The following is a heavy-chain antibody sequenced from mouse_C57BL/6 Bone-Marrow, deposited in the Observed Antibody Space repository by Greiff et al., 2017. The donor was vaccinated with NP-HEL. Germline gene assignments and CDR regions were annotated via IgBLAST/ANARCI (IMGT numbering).Heavy chain of an antibody. CDR1: GYTFTSYW. J-gene: IGHJ2*01. CDR3: ARDHYYGSYYFDY. D-gene: IGHD1-1*01. V-gene: IGHV1-53*01. CDR2: INPSNGGT. Sequence: QVQLQHPGTELVKPGASVKLSCKASGYTFTSYWMHWVKQRPGQGLEWIGNINPSNGGTNYNEKFKSKATLTVDKSSSTAYMQLSSLTSEDSAVYYCARDHYYGSYYFDYWGQGTTLTVSS.